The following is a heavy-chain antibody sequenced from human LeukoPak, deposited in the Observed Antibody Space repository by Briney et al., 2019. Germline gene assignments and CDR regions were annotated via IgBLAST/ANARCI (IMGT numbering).Heavy chain of an antibody. CDR3: ARLLDSSTDY. J-gene: IGHJ4*02. Sequence: PGGSLRLSCAASGFTFSSYEMNWVRQAPGKGLEWVSYISSSGSTIYYADSVKGRFTISRDNAKNSLYLQMNSLRAEDTAVYYCARLLDSSTDYWGQGTLVTVSS. CDR1: GFTFSSYE. D-gene: IGHD6-19*01. V-gene: IGHV3-48*03. CDR2: ISSSGSTI.